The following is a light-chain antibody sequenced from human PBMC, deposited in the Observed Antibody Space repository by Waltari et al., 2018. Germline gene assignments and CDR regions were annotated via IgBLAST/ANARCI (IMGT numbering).Light chain of an antibody. J-gene: IGKJ2*01. CDR1: QSVLYSLNNKNY. V-gene: IGKV4-1*01. Sequence: DIVMTQSPDSLAVSLGETATINCSYSQSVLYSLNNKNYLAWFQQKPGQPPKLLIYWASTRESGVPDRFSGSGSGTDFTLTISSLQAEDVAVYYCQQYHTTPYAFGQGTKLEIK. CDR3: QQYHTTPYA. CDR2: WAS.